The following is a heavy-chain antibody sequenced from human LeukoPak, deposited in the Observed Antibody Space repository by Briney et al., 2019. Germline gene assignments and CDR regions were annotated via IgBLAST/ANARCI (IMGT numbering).Heavy chain of an antibody. Sequence: GGSLRLSCAASGFTFSSYAMHWVRQAPGKGLEWVAVISYDGSNKYYADSVKGRFTISRDNSKNTLYLQMNSLRAEDTAVYYCAREGAKYSSSWHFIDYWGQGTLVTVSS. V-gene: IGHV3-30*01. D-gene: IGHD6-13*01. CDR2: ISYDGSNK. J-gene: IGHJ4*02. CDR1: GFTFSSYA. CDR3: AREGAKYSSSWHFIDY.